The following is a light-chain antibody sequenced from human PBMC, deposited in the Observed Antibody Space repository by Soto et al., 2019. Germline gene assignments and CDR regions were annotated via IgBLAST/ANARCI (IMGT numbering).Light chain of an antibody. V-gene: IGKV1-39*01. CDR1: QGIRND. Sequence: DIQMTQSPSSLSASVGDRVTVTCRASQGIRNDLGWYQQKPGKAPKRLIYAASSLQSGVPSRFSGSGSGTDYTLTISSLQPEDFATYYCQQSYRTPTFGQGTRLEIK. CDR3: QQSYRTPT. CDR2: AAS. J-gene: IGKJ5*01.